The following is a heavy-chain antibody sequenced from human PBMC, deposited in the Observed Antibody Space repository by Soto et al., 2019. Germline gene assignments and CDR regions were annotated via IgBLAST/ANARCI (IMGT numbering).Heavy chain of an antibody. CDR1: GFTFSDYY. J-gene: IGHJ3*02. V-gene: IGHV3-11*06. CDR3: ARCYYDSSGYHDAFDI. D-gene: IGHD3-22*01. CDR2: ISSSSSYT. Sequence: GGSLRLSCAASGFTFSDYYMSWIRQAPGKGLEWVSYISSSSSYTNYADSVKGRFTISRDNAKNSLYLQMNSLRAEDTAVYYCARCYYDSSGYHDAFDIWGQGTMVTVSS.